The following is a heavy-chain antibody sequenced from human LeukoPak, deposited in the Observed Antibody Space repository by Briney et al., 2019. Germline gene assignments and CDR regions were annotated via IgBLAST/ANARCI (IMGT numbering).Heavy chain of an antibody. J-gene: IGHJ3*02. V-gene: IGHV3-21*04. CDR2: ISGSSSYI. CDR1: GFTFSSYS. Sequence: GGSLRLSCAASGFTFSSYSMNWVRQAPGKGLEWVSSISGSSSYIYYADSVKGRFTISRDNAKNSLYLQMNSLRAEDTAVYYCAKVIRPGAFDIWGQGTMVTVSS. CDR3: AKVIRPGAFDI. D-gene: IGHD1-14*01.